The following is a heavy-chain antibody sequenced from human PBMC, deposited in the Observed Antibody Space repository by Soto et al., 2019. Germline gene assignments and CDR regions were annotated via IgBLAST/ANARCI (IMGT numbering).Heavy chain of an antibody. CDR3: ARDPGLVDHYYYGMDV. CDR2: IWYDGSNK. CDR1: GFTFSSYG. Sequence: QVQLVESGGGVVQPGRSLRLSCAASGFTFSSYGMHWVRQAPGKGLEWVAVIWYDGSNKYYADSVKGRFTISRDNSKNTLYLQMNSLRAEDTAVYYCARDPGLVDHYYYGMDVWGQGTTVTVSS. J-gene: IGHJ6*02. V-gene: IGHV3-33*01.